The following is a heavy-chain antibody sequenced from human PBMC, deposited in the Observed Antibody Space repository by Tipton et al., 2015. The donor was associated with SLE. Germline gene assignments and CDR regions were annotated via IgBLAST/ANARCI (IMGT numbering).Heavy chain of an antibody. CDR2: IYYSGST. Sequence: TLSLTCTVSGGSISSSSYYWGWIRQPPGKGLEWIGSIYYSGSTNYNPSLKSRVTISVDTSKNQFSLKLSSVTAADTAVYYCARDVQGFDYWGQGTLVTVSS. V-gene: IGHV4-39*07. CDR1: GGSISSSSYY. CDR3: ARDVQGFDY. J-gene: IGHJ4*02.